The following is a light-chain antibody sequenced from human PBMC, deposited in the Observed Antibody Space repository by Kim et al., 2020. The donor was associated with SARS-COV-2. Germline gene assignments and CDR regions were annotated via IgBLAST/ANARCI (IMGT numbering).Light chain of an antibody. CDR3: GADHGSGGNPKV. Sequence: QPVLTQPPSASASLGASVTLTCTLSSGYSNYKVDWYQQRPGKGPRFVMRVGTGGIVGSKGDGIPDRFSVLGSGLNRYLTIKNIQEEDESDYHCGADHGSGGNPKVFGTGTKVTVL. J-gene: IGLJ1*01. CDR2: VGTGGIVG. V-gene: IGLV9-49*01. CDR1: SGYSNYK.